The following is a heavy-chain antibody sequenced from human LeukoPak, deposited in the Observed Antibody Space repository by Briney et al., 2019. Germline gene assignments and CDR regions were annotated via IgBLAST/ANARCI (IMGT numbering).Heavy chain of an antibody. J-gene: IGHJ4*02. CDR1: GDSVSSGSYH. CDR3: ARDSPYCSSTSCSYGWGY. CDR2: IYYSAST. Sequence: SETLSLTCTVSGDSVSSGSYHWSWIRQPPGKGLEWIGYIYYSASTNYNPSLKSRVTISVDTSKNQFSLKLSSVTAADTAVYYCARDSPYCSSTSCSYGWGYWGQGTLVTVSS. D-gene: IGHD2-2*01. V-gene: IGHV4-61*01.